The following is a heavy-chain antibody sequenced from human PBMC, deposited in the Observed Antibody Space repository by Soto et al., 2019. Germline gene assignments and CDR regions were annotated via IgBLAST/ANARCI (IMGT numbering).Heavy chain of an antibody. CDR1: GGSISSGGYY. V-gene: IGHV4-31*03. CDR2: IYYSGST. D-gene: IGHD3-10*01. CDR3: ASNPGYYYYYMDV. J-gene: IGHJ6*03. Sequence: SETLSLTCTVSGGSISSGGYYWSWIRQHPGKGLEWIGYIYYSGSTYYNPSLKSRVTISVDTSKNQFSLKLSSVTAADTAVYYCASNPGYYYYYMDVWGKGTTVTVSS.